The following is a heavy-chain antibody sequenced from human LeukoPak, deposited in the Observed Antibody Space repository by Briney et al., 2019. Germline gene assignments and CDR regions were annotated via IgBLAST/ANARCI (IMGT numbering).Heavy chain of an antibody. D-gene: IGHD3-3*01. CDR1: GGSISSYY. CDR3: ARDGLLGKDITIFGVLNY. Sequence: PSETLSLTCTVSGGSISSYYWSWIRQPPGKGLEWIGYIYYSGSTNYNPSLKSRVTISVDTSKNQFSLKLSSVTAADTAVYYCARDGLLGKDITIFGVLNYWGQGTLVTVSS. V-gene: IGHV4-59*01. J-gene: IGHJ4*02. CDR2: IYYSGST.